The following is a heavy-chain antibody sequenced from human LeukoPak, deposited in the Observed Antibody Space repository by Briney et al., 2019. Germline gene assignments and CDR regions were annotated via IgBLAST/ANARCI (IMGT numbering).Heavy chain of an antibody. CDR3: AREGWAAGTFDY. Sequence: GGSLRLSCAASGFTFRSYTMHWVRQAPGKGLEWVSYISSSGSTIYYADSVKGRFTISRDNAKNSLYLQMNSLRAEDTAVYYCAREGWAAGTFDYWGQGTLVTVSS. D-gene: IGHD6-13*01. V-gene: IGHV3-48*04. CDR1: GFTFRSYT. J-gene: IGHJ4*02. CDR2: ISSSGSTI.